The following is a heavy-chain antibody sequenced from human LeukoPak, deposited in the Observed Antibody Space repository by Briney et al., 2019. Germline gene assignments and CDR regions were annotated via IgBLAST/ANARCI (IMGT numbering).Heavy chain of an antibody. CDR3: ARDSIAVAGPYGMDV. D-gene: IGHD6-19*01. V-gene: IGHV1-18*04. CDR2: ISAYNGNT. J-gene: IGHJ6*02. Sequence: ASVKVSCKASGYTFTGYYMHWVRQAPGQGLEWMGWISAYNGNTNYAQKLQGRVTMTTDTSTSTAYMELRSLRSDDTAVYYCARDSIAVAGPYGMDVWGQGTTVTVSS. CDR1: GYTFTGYY.